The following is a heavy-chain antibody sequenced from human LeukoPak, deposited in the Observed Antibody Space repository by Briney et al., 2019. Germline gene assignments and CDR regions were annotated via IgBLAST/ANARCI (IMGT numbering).Heavy chain of an antibody. CDR2: IYYSGST. D-gene: IGHD6-13*01. V-gene: IGHV4-39*01. J-gene: IGHJ4*02. CDR1: GGSISSSSYY. CDR3: ARHSSSWSPNPDY. Sequence: SETLSLTCTVSGGSISSSSYYWGWIRQPPGKGLEWIGSIYYSGSTYYIPSLRGRLTISLDTSKNQFSLRLNSVTAADTAVYYCARHSSSWSPNPDYWGQGTLVTVSS.